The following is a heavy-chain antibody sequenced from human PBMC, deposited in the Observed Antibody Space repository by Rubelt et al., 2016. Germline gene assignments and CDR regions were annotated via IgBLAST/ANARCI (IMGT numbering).Heavy chain of an antibody. CDR3: ARRYSNGLYWFFDL. CDR2: IDHSGNT. CDR1: GGSFSGYS. D-gene: IGHD6-19*01. J-gene: IGHJ2*01. V-gene: IGHV4-34*01. Sequence: QVQLQQWGAGLVKPSETLSLTCAVYGGSFSGYSWTWIRQPPGKGLEWLGEIDHSGNTDYIPSLKSRVSISVDTSKNQFSLRRISVTAADTAVYYCARRYSNGLYWFFDLWGRGTLVTVSS.